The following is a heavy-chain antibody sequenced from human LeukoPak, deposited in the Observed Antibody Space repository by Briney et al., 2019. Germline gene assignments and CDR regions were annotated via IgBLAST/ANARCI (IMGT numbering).Heavy chain of an antibody. CDR2: INPNSGGT. Sequence: ASVKVSCKASGYTFAAYYMHWVRQAPGQGLEWMGWINPNSGGTNYAQKFQGRVTMTRDTSISTAYMELSRLRSDDTAVYYCARFIAVAGRDLKPRDYWGQGTLVTVSS. J-gene: IGHJ4*02. D-gene: IGHD6-19*01. CDR1: GYTFAAYY. V-gene: IGHV1-2*02. CDR3: ARFIAVAGRDLKPRDY.